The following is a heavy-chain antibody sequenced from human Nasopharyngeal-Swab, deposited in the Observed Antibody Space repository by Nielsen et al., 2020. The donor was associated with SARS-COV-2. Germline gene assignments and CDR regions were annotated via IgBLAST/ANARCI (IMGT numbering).Heavy chain of an antibody. Sequence: GASLKISCAASGFTFSDYYMSWIRQAPGKGLEWVSYISSSGSTIYYADSVKGRFTISRDNAKNSLYLQMNSLRAEDTAVYYCARGLYYYYYYYMDVWGKGTTVIVSS. CDR2: ISSSGSTI. CDR1: GFTFSDYY. V-gene: IGHV3-11*04. J-gene: IGHJ6*03. CDR3: ARGLYYYYYYYMDV. D-gene: IGHD2-15*01.